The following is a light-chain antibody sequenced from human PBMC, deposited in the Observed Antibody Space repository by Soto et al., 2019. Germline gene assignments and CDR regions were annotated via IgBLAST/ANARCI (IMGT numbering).Light chain of an antibody. CDR3: QQYNNWPPRT. J-gene: IGKJ2*01. V-gene: IGKV3-15*01. Sequence: EIVMTQSPASLSVSPGETATLSCRASQSISNSLAWYQQKPGQAPSLLIYGASTRATGIPARFSGNGSGTEFTLTISSLQSEDSALYYCQQYNNWPPRTFGQGTKLEIK. CDR2: GAS. CDR1: QSISNS.